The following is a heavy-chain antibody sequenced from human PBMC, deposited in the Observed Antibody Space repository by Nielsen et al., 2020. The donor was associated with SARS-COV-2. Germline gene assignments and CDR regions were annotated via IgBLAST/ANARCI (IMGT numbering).Heavy chain of an antibody. D-gene: IGHD3-3*01. CDR1: GFPLSSYE. V-gene: IGHV3-48*03. J-gene: IGHJ4*02. Sequence: GESLKISCAASGFPLSSYELNWVRQAPGKGLEWVASISGGGITIFYADSVKGRFTISRDNSKNTLYLQMNSLRVDDTAVYYCAKCDYYDFWGGSDYWGQGTLVTVSS. CDR3: AKCDYYDFWGGSDY. CDR2: ISGGGITI.